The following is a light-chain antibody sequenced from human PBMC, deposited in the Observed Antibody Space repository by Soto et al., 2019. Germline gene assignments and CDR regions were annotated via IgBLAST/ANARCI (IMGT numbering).Light chain of an antibody. CDR2: GAS. CDR1: QSFSSN. Sequence: EIVMTQSPATLSVSPGERATPSCGASQSFSSNLAWYQQKPGQAPRLLIYGASTRATGIPARFSGSGSGTEFTLTISSLQSEDSAVYYCQQYHHWRTFGQGTKVEIK. V-gene: IGKV3-15*01. J-gene: IGKJ1*01. CDR3: QQYHHWRT.